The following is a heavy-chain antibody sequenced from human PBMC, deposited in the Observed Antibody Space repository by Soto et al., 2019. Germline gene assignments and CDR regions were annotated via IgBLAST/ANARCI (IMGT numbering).Heavy chain of an antibody. V-gene: IGHV4-4*07. CDR2: IYTSGST. D-gene: IGHD4-17*01. J-gene: IGHJ6*02. CDR3: ARAVARGVTTLNSYYYYGMDV. CDR1: AGSISSYY. Sequence: SETLSLTCTVSAGSISSYYWSWIRQPAGKGLEWIGRIYTSGSTNYNPSLKSRVTMSVDTSKNQFSLKLSSVTAADTAVYYCARAVARGVTTLNSYYYYGMDVWGQGTTVTVSS.